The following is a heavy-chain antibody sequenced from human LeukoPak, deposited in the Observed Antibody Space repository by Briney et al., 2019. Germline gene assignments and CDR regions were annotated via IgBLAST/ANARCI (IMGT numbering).Heavy chain of an antibody. CDR3: ARVDPTGDGYNCFDS. Sequence: GEPLRLSCAASGFTFSTYWMHWVRQAPGKGLLWVARINTDGSSTLYADSVKGRFTISRDNAKSTLYLQMDSLRPEDTAVYYCARVDPTGDGYNCFDSWGQGTLVTVSS. J-gene: IGHJ4*02. V-gene: IGHV3-74*01. CDR1: GFTFSTYW. D-gene: IGHD5-24*01. CDR2: INTDGSST.